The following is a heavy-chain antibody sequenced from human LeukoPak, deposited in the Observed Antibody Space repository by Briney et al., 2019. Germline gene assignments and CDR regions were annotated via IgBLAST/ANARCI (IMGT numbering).Heavy chain of an antibody. Sequence: PGGSLRLSCAASGFTFSDYYMSWIRQAPGKGLEWVSYISGDGKTIYYSDSVKGRFTISRDNAKMSVDLQMNSLRAEDTAVYYCATYYYDSSGGGYWGQGTLVTVSS. CDR2: ISGDGKTI. D-gene: IGHD3-22*01. V-gene: IGHV3-11*04. CDR3: ATYYYDSSGGGY. CDR1: GFTFSDYY. J-gene: IGHJ4*02.